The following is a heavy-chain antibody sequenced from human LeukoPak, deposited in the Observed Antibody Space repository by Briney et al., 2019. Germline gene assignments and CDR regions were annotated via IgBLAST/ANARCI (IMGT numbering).Heavy chain of an antibody. V-gene: IGHV4-59*08. CDR3: ARQRYDILTGYTSSYGMDV. CDR2: IYYSGST. D-gene: IGHD3-9*01. J-gene: IGHJ6*02. CDR1: GGCISSYY. Sequence: TSETLSLTCTGSGGCISSYYWSWIRQPPGKGLEWIGYIYYSGSTNYNPSLKIRVTISVDTSKNQFSLKLSSVTAADTAVYYCARQRYDILTGYTSSYGMDVWGQGTTVTVSS.